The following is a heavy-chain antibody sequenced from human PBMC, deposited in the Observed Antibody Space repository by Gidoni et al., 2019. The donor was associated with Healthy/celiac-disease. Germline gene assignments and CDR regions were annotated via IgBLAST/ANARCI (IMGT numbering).Heavy chain of an antibody. J-gene: IGHJ4*02. Sequence: TNYNPSLKSRVTISVDTSKNQFSLKLSSVTAADTAVYYCAGGRDGYKRPAGYFDYWGQGTLVTVSS. CDR2: T. CDR3: AGGRDGYKRPAGYFDY. V-gene: IGHV4-59*09. D-gene: IGHD5-12*01.